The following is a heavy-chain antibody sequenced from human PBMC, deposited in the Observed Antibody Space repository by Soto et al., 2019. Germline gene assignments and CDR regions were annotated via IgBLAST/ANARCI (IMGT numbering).Heavy chain of an antibody. J-gene: IGHJ4*02. Sequence: PSEALSLTCAGYGGSFSSYYWSWIRQPPGKGLEWIGEINHSGSTNYNPSLKSRVTISVDTSKSQFSLKLSSVTAADTAVYYCARGLNIAAAGSDFDYWGQGTLVTVSS. CDR1: GGSFSSYY. V-gene: IGHV4-34*01. CDR3: ARGLNIAAAGSDFDY. D-gene: IGHD6-13*01. CDR2: INHSGST.